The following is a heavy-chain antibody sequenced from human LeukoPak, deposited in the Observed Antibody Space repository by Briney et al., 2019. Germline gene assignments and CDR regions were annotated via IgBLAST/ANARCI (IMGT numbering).Heavy chain of an antibody. Sequence: PGGSLRLSCAASGFTFSSYWMSWVRQAPGKGLEWVSAISGSGGSTYYADSVKGRFTISRDNSKNTLYLQMNSLRAEDTAVYYCAKDGVYDFWSGPPTPADYWGQGTLVTVSS. CDR2: ISGSGGST. CDR1: GFTFSSYW. CDR3: AKDGVYDFWSGPPTPADY. D-gene: IGHD3-3*01. V-gene: IGHV3-23*01. J-gene: IGHJ4*02.